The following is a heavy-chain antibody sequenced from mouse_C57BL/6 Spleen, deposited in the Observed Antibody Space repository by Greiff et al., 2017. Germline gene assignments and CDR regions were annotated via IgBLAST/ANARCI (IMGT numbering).Heavy chain of an antibody. V-gene: IGHV5-9-1*02. J-gene: IGHJ4*01. CDR1: GFTFSSYA. Sequence: EVHLVESGEGLVKPGGSLKLSCAASGFTFSSYAMSWVRQTPEKRLEWVAYISSGGDYIYYADTVTGRFTISRDNARNTLYMQMSSLKSEDTAMYYCTREDSNYGAMDYWGQGTSVTVSS. D-gene: IGHD2-5*01. CDR3: TREDSNYGAMDY. CDR2: ISSGGDYI.